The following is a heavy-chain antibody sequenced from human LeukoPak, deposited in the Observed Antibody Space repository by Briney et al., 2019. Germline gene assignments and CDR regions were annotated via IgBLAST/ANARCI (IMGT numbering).Heavy chain of an antibody. D-gene: IGHD3-10*01. Sequence: GGSLRLSCAASGFTFSSYAMHWVRQAPGKGLEWVAVISYDGSNKYYADSVKGRFTISRDNSKNTLYLQMNSLRAEDTAVYYCAKEGRYGSGSKYYFDYWGQGTLVTVSS. J-gene: IGHJ4*02. CDR1: GFTFSSYA. CDR2: ISYDGSNK. V-gene: IGHV3-30*04. CDR3: AKEGRYGSGSKYYFDY.